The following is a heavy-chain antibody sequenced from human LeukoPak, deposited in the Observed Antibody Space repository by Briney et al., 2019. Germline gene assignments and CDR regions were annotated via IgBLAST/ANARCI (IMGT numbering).Heavy chain of an antibody. V-gene: IGHV3-15*01. CDR1: GLTFSNAW. CDR3: ATDGYSNI. CDR2: IKSKTDGGTT. J-gene: IGHJ4*02. Sequence: PGGSLRLSCATSGLTFSNAWMSWVRQAPGKGLEWVGRIKSKTDGGTTDYAAPVKGRFTISRDDSKDTMYLQMSSLKTEDTAVYHCATDGYSNIWGQGTLVTVSS. D-gene: IGHD6-13*01.